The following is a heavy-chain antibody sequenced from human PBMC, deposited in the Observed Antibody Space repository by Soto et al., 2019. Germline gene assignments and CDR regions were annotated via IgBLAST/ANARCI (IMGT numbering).Heavy chain of an antibody. CDR1: GGSISSYY. CDR2: IYSTGNT. Sequence: SETLSLTCTVSGGSISSYYWTWIRQPPGKGLEWIGYIYSTGNTNYNPSLQSRVTISLDTSRNQFSLKLSSVTAADTAVYFCARRHVVVVAATRGDAFDIWGQGTMVTVSS. V-gene: IGHV4-59*08. D-gene: IGHD2-15*01. CDR3: ARRHVVVVAATRGDAFDI. J-gene: IGHJ3*02.